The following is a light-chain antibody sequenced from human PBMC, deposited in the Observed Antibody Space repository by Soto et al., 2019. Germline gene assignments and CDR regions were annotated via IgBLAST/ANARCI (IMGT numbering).Light chain of an antibody. V-gene: IGKV3-11*01. CDR1: QSVSSY. J-gene: IGKJ2*01. Sequence: EIVLTQSPATLSLSPGERATLSCRASQSVSSYLAWYQQKPGQAPRLLIYDASNRATGIPARFSGSGSRTDFTLTIISIEPEEFAVYYCHQRSNWPPGMYTFGQGTKLEIK. CDR3: HQRSNWPPGMYT. CDR2: DAS.